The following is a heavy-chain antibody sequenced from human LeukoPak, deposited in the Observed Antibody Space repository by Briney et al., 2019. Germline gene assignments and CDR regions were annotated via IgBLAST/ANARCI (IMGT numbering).Heavy chain of an antibody. CDR1: GFTFSSHA. J-gene: IGHJ4*02. V-gene: IGHV3-30*04. Sequence: GRSLRLSCAASGFTFSSHAMHWVRQAPGKGLEWVAVISYDGSNKYYADSVKGRFTISRDNSKNTLYLQMNSLRAEDTAVYYCAKGLRFLEWLLYVFDYWGQGTLVTVSS. CDR3: AKGLRFLEWLLYVFDY. CDR2: ISYDGSNK. D-gene: IGHD3-3*01.